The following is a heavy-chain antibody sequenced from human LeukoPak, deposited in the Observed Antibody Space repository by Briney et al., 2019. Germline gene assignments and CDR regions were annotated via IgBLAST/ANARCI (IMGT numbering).Heavy chain of an antibody. J-gene: IGHJ6*03. D-gene: IGHD2-15*01. CDR3: ARRRGSGYYYYYMDV. Sequence: SETLSLTCAVYGGSFSGYYWSWIRQPPGKGLEWIGEINHSGSTNYNPSLKSRVTISVETSKNQFSLKLSSVTAADTAVYYCARRRGSGYYYYYMDVWGKGTTVTISS. V-gene: IGHV4-34*01. CDR1: GGSFSGYY. CDR2: INHSGST.